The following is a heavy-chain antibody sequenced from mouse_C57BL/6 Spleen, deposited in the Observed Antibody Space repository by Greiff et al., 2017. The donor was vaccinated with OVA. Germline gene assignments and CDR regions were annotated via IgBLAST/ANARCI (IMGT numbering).Heavy chain of an antibody. V-gene: IGHV1-53*01. D-gene: IGHD4-1*01. CDR1: GYTFTSYW. Sequence: QVQLQQSGTELVKPGASVKLSCKASGYTFTSYWMHWVKQRPGQGLEWIGNINPSNGGTNYNEKFKSKATLTVDKSSSTAYMQLSSLTSEDSAVYYCAGGANWEGWFAYWGQGTLVTVSA. J-gene: IGHJ3*01. CDR2: INPSNGGT. CDR3: AGGANWEGWFAY.